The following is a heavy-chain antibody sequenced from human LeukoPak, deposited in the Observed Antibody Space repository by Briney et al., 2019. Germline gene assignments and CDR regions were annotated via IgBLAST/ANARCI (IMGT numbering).Heavy chain of an antibody. CDR1: GYTFTGYY. CDR2: INPNSGGT. J-gene: IGHJ6*02. Sequence: ASVKVSCKASGYTFTGYYMHWVRQAPGQGLEWMGWINPNSGGTNYAQKFQGRVTMTRDTSISTAYMEPSRLRSDDTAVYYCARALPPDIVVVPAATLNGMDVWGQGTTVTVSS. D-gene: IGHD2-2*01. CDR3: ARALPPDIVVVPAATLNGMDV. V-gene: IGHV1-2*02.